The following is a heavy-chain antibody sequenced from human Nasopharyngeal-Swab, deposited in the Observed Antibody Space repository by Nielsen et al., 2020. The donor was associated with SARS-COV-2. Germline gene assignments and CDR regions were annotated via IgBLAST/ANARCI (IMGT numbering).Heavy chain of an antibody. CDR2: IYTSGST. Sequence: SETLSLTCNLSGGSISTGSYYWSWIRQPAGKGLAWIGRIYTSGSTTYNPSLKNRATISVDTSKNQFSLKLSSVTAADTAVYYCARGDGDDYEDYFDYWGQGTLVTVSS. V-gene: IGHV4-61*02. CDR1: GGSISTGSYY. J-gene: IGHJ4*02. D-gene: IGHD4-17*01. CDR3: ARGDGDDYEDYFDY.